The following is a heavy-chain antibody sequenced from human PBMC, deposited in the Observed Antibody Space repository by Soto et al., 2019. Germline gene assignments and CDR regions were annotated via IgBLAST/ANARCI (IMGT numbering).Heavy chain of an antibody. D-gene: IGHD2-15*01. V-gene: IGHV4-34*01. Sequence: PSEPLSLTCAVSGGSFSGYYWSWIRQPPGKGLEWIGEINHSGSTNYNPSLKSRVTISVDTSKNQFSLKLSSVTAADTAVYYCARGVVVVAATYYYYGMDVWGQGTTVTVSS. CDR2: INHSGST. CDR1: GGSFSGYY. J-gene: IGHJ6*02. CDR3: ARGVVVVAATYYYYGMDV.